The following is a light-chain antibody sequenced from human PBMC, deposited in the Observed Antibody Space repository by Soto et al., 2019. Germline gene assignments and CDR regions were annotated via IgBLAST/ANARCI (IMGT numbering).Light chain of an antibody. CDR2: GAS. Sequence: EIVMTQSPATLSVSRGERATLSCRANQAISSNLAWYQQKPGQAPRLLIYGASTRATGIPDRFSGSGSGTEFTLTISSLQSEDFAVYYCQQRDIWPRTFGQGTKVDIK. J-gene: IGKJ1*01. CDR3: QQRDIWPRT. V-gene: IGKV3-15*01. CDR1: QAISSN.